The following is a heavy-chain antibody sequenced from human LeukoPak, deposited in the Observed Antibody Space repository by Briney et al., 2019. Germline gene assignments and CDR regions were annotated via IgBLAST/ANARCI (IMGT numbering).Heavy chain of an antibody. CDR1: GYTFTSYG. J-gene: IGHJ5*02. CDR2: ISAYNGNT. D-gene: IGHD2-2*01. Sequence: WASVKVSCKASGYTFTSYGISWVRQAPGQGLEWMGWISAYNGNTNYAQKLQGRVTMTTDTSTSTAYMELRSLRSDDTAVYYCARLVVVPAAGNWFDPWGQGTLVTVSS. CDR3: ARLVVVPAAGNWFDP. V-gene: IGHV1-18*01.